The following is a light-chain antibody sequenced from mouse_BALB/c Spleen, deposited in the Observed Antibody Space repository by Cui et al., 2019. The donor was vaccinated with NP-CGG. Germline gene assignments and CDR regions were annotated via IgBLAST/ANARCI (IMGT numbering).Light chain of an antibody. CDR1: TGAVTTSNY. V-gene: IGLV1*01. Sequence: AVVTPESALTTSPGETVKLTCRSSTGAVTTSNYANWVQAKPDHLFTGLIGGTNNRVPGVPARFSGSLIGDKAALTITGAQTEDETIYFCALWYSNHWVFGGGTKLTVL. CDR2: GTN. CDR3: ALWYSNHWV. J-gene: IGLJ1*01.